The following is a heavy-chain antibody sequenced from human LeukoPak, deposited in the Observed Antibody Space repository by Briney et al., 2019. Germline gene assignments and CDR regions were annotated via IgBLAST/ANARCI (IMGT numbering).Heavy chain of an antibody. Sequence: GGSLRLSCAASGFTFSSYAMSWARQAPGKGLEWVSAISGSGGSTYYADSVKGRFTISRDNSKNTLYLQMNSLRAEDTAVYYCAKLHDYGDYYFDYWGQGTLVTVSS. CDR3: AKLHDYGDYYFDY. V-gene: IGHV3-23*01. CDR1: GFTFSSYA. J-gene: IGHJ4*02. CDR2: ISGSGGST. D-gene: IGHD4-17*01.